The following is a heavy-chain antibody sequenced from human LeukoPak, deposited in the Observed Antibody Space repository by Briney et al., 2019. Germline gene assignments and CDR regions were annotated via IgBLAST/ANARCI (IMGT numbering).Heavy chain of an antibody. CDR3: ARGVLYENYYYYYMDV. CDR2: IYYSGST. D-gene: IGHD2-2*02. J-gene: IGHJ6*03. V-gene: IGHV4-59*12. Sequence: SETLSLTCTVSGGSISSYYWSWIRQPPGKGLEWIGYIYYSGSTNYNPSLKSRVTISVDTSKNQFSLKLSSVTAADTAVYYCARGVLYENYYYYYMDVWGKGTTVTVSS. CDR1: GGSISSYY.